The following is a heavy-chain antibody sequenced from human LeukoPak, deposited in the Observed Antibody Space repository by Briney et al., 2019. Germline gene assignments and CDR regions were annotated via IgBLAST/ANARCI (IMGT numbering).Heavy chain of an antibody. CDR3: ARRRGYYYYMDV. J-gene: IGHJ6*03. CDR1: GYRFTTDY. Sequence: GESLKISCKASGYRFTTDYIGWVRQMPGKGLEWMGIIYPDDSETNYSPSFQGQVSMSADKSISTAYLQWSSLKASDTAMYYCARRRGYYYYMDVWGKGTTVTVSS. CDR2: IYPDDSET. V-gene: IGHV5-51*01.